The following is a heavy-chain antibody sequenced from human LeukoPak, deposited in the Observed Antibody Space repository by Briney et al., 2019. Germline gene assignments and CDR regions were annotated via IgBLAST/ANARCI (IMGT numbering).Heavy chain of an antibody. CDR1: GFTFSTYT. Sequence: PRGSLRLSCAASGFTFSTYTMNWVCQAPGKGLEWVSSISSSSTYIYYADSVKGRFTISRDNAKNSLYLQMNSLRAEDTAVYYCARDEVYGEQYYFDYWGLGSLVTVSS. CDR2: ISSSSTYI. D-gene: IGHD4/OR15-4a*01. CDR3: ARDEVYGEQYYFDY. V-gene: IGHV3-21*01. J-gene: IGHJ4*02.